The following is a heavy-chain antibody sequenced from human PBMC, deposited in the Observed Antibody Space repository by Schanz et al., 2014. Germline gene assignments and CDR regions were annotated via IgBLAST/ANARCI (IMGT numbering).Heavy chain of an antibody. CDR2: IIPSLGLA. D-gene: IGHD4-17*01. Sequence: GPEVKKPGASVKVSCKASGYTFTSYGINWVRQAPGQGLEWMGRIIPSLGLAKYEQKFQDKVTITADTSTTTAYMELSGLRSEDTAVYYCARGYGDSPTDFWGQGTLVTVSS. CDR1: GYTFTSYG. CDR3: ARGYGDSPTDF. V-gene: IGHV1-69*04. J-gene: IGHJ4*02.